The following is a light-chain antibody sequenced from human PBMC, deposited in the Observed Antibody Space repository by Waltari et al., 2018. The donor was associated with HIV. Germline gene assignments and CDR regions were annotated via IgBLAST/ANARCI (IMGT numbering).Light chain of an antibody. V-gene: IGKV1-33*01. J-gene: IGKJ4*01. CDR2: DGS. CDR3: QEYANLPPFS. Sequence: IQLTQSPSSLSVSVGDRVTLTCQASHDISTYLNWSQQKDGKAPKLLIFDGSNLETGAPSRFSGRGAGTDFTLTISSLQPGDVGTYYCQEYANLPPFSFGGGTKVDIK. CDR1: HDISTY.